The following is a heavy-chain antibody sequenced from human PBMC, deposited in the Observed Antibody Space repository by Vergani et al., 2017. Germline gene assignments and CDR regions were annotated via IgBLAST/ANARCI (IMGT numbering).Heavy chain of an antibody. CDR1: GGSISSYY. CDR2: IYTSGST. J-gene: IGHJ6*02. Sequence: QVQLQESGPGLVKPSETLSLTCTVSGGSISSYYWSWIRQPAGKGLEWIGRIYTSGSTNYNPSLKSRVTMSVDTSKNQFSMKLSSVTAADTDVYYCARDPMYSSSWYGGDYYYYGMDVWGQGTTVTVSS. CDR3: ARDPMYSSSWYGGDYYYYGMDV. D-gene: IGHD6-13*01. V-gene: IGHV4-4*07.